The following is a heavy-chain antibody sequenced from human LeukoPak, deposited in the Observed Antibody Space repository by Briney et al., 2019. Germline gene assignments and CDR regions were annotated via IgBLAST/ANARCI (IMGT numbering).Heavy chain of an antibody. Sequence: WASVTLSCKASGYXFSSYNIHWVRQAPGQGLEWVGLTGSATSLPQKFRGRVTVTRDTSTNTAFMELRSLRFEDTAVYYCATETGSSSWYYWGQGTLVTVSS. CDR2: LTGSAT. CDR1: GYXFSSYN. J-gene: IGHJ4*02. CDR3: ATETGSSSWYY. D-gene: IGHD6-13*01. V-gene: IGHV1-46*01.